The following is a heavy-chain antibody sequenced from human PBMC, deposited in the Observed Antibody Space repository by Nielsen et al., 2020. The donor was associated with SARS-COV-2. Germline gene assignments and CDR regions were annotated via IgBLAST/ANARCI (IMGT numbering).Heavy chain of an antibody. CDR3: ARGPKNRYCSSTSCYARWFDP. Sequence: SETLSLTCTVSGGSISSSSYYWGWIRQPPGKGLEWIGEINHSGSTNYNPSLKSRVTISVDTSKNQFSLKLSSVTAADTAVYYCARGPKNRYCSSTSCYARWFDPWGQGTLVTVSS. J-gene: IGHJ5*02. CDR2: INHSGST. V-gene: IGHV4-39*07. D-gene: IGHD2-2*01. CDR1: GGSISSSSYY.